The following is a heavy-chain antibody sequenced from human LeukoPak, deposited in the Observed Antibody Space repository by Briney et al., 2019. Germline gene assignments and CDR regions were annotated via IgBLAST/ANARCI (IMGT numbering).Heavy chain of an antibody. D-gene: IGHD2-8*01. CDR3: AKVGLGYCTNGVCPLDY. Sequence: PGGSLRLSCAASGFTFSSYGIHWVRQAPGKGLEWVAFIRYDGSNKYYADSVKGRFTISRDNSKNTLYLQMNSLRAEDTAVYYCAKVGLGYCTNGVCPLDYWGQGTLVTVSS. CDR2: IRYDGSNK. CDR1: GFTFSSYG. V-gene: IGHV3-30*02. J-gene: IGHJ4*02.